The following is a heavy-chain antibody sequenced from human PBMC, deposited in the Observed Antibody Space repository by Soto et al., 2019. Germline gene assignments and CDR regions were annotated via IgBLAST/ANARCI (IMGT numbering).Heavy chain of an antibody. D-gene: IGHD2-21*02. CDR2: INAGNGNT. Sequence: QVQLVQSGAEVKKPGASVKVSCKASGYTFTSYAMHWVRQAPGQRLEWMGWINAGNGNTKYSQKFQGRVTITRDTSESTAYMELSSLRSEDTAVYYCAREVGAYCGGDCYPDYWGQGTLVTVSS. CDR1: GYTFTSYA. CDR3: AREVGAYCGGDCYPDY. J-gene: IGHJ4*02. V-gene: IGHV1-3*01.